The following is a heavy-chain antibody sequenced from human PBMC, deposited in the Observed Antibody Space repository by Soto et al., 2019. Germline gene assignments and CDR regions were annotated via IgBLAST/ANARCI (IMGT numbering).Heavy chain of an antibody. CDR3: TTDRANVLLWFGELLSGAFDI. CDR1: GFTFSNAW. CDR2: IKSKTDGGTT. Sequence: GGSLRLSCAASGFTFSNAWMNWVRQAPGKGLEWVGRIKSKTDGGTTDYAAPVKGRFTISRDDSKNTLYLQMNSLKTEDTAVYYCTTDRANVLLWFGELLSGAFDIWGQGTMVTVSS. D-gene: IGHD3-10*01. V-gene: IGHV3-15*07. J-gene: IGHJ3*02.